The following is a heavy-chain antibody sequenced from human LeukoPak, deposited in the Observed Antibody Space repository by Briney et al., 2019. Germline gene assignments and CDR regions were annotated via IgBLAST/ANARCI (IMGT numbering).Heavy chain of an antibody. CDR1: GFNFSGSS. J-gene: IGHJ5*02. CDR2: IDKKDKGYATAT. V-gene: IGHV3-73*01. D-gene: IGHD2-15*01. Sequence: PGGSLRLSCAASGFNFSGSSIHWVRQSSGKGLEWVGQIDKKDKGYATATAYAASVKGRFTISRDDSINTAYRQMKSLKTEDTALYYCTRDSCTYNWFDPWGQGTLVTVSS. CDR3: TRDSCTYNWFDP.